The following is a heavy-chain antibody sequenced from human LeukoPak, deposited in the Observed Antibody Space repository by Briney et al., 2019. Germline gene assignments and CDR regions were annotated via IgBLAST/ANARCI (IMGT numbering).Heavy chain of an antibody. CDR2: ISNDGSNN. CDR1: GFTFSTYG. CDR3: AKIRSCSGWYEPFDY. D-gene: IGHD6-19*01. J-gene: IGHJ4*02. V-gene: IGHV3-30*18. Sequence: PGGSLRLSCAASGFTFSTYGMHWVRQAPGKGLEWVAVISNDGSNNYYADSVKGRFIISRDNSKNTLYLQMNSLRAEDTAVYYCAKIRSCSGWYEPFDYWGQGTLVTVSS.